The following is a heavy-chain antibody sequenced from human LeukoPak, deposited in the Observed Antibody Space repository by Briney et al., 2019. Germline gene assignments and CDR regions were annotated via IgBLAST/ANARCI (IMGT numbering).Heavy chain of an antibody. V-gene: IGHV4-39*01. CDR2: IFYSSST. CDR3: SRRFLDWLAYDY. J-gene: IGHJ4*02. Sequence: TSETLSLTCTVSGGSIGTTNYYWSRFLQPPGKGLEWIGSIFYSSSTFYNPSFHSRITISVDTSQNQFSLKLGSVTAADTAVSYCSRRFLDWLAYDYWGQRSLVTVSS. CDR1: GGSIGTTNYY. D-gene: IGHD3/OR15-3a*01.